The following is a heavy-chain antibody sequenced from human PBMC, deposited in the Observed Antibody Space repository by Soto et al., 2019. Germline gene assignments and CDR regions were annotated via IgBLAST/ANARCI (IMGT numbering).Heavy chain of an antibody. CDR3: AKDNRWLVPTYFDY. CDR1: GFTFSSYA. J-gene: IGHJ4*02. Sequence: EVQLLESGGGLVQPGGSLRLSCAASGFTFSSYAMNWVRQAPGKGLEWVSVISGNGGRTDYADSVKGRFTISRDNFKNTLYLQMKSLRVEDTAVYYCAKDNRWLVPTYFDYWGQGTLVTVSS. V-gene: IGHV3-23*01. D-gene: IGHD6-19*01. CDR2: ISGNGGRT.